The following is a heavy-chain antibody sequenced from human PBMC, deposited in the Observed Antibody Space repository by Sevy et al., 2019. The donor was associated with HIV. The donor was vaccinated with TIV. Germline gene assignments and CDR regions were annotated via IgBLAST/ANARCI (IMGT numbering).Heavy chain of an antibody. J-gene: IGHJ3*02. CDR2: ISGGGTYI. CDR1: EFTFCSYS. CDR3: ARGTHDYGDYDRDASDI. D-gene: IGHD4-17*01. Sequence: GGSLRLSCTTSEFTFCSYSMNWVRQAPGNGLEWVSSISGGGTYIYYADSVKGRFTISRDNAKNSLSLQMNSLRAEDTAVYYCARGTHDYGDYDRDASDIWGQGTMVTVSS. V-gene: IGHV3-21*01.